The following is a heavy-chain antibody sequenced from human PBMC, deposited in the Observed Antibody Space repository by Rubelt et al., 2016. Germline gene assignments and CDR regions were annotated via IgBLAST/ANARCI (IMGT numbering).Heavy chain of an antibody. J-gene: IGHJ4*01. CDR2: INHSGST. CDR3: ARVVLGSGYEEY. D-gene: IGHD5-12*01. Sequence: QVQLQQWGAGLLKPSETLSLTCAVYGGSFSGYYWSWIRQPPGKGLEWIGEINHSGSTTYNPSLKSRVTILVNTSKNQCSLRLTSVTAADTAGYYCARVVLGSGYEEYWGHGTLVTVSS. V-gene: IGHV4-34*01. CDR1: GGSFSGYY.